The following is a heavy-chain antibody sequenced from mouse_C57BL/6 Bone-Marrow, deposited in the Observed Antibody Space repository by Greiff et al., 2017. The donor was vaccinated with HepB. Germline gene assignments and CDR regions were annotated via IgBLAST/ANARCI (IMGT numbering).Heavy chain of an antibody. CDR1: GYTFTSYW. J-gene: IGHJ4*01. V-gene: IGHV1-69*01. CDR2: IDPSDSYT. Sequence: QVQLQQPGAELVMPGASVKLSCKASGYTFTSYWMHWVKQRPGQGLEWIGEIDPSDSYTNYNQKFKGKSTLTVDKSSSTAYMQLSSLTSEGSAVYYCARGGGSGRDYAMAYWDRGTSVTVTA. CDR3: ARGGGSGRDYAMAY. D-gene: IGHD1-1*01.